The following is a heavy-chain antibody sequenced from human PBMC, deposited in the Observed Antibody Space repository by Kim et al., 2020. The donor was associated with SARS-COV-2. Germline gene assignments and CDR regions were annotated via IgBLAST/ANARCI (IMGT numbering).Heavy chain of an antibody. CDR1: GGSISSYY. Sequence: SETLSLTCTVSGGSISSYYWSWIRQPPGKGLEWIGYIYYSGSTNYNPSLKSRVTISVDTPKNQFSMKLSSVTAADTAVYYCARDRPVRNQGGKLSGSWFDPWGQGTLVTVSS. D-gene: IGHD3-16*02. CDR3: ARDRPVRNQGGKLSGSWFDP. CDR2: IYYSGST. J-gene: IGHJ5*02. V-gene: IGHV4-59*13.